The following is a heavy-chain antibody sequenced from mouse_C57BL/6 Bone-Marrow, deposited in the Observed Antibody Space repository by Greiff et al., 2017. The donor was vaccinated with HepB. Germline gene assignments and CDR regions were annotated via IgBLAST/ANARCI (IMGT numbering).Heavy chain of an antibody. J-gene: IGHJ3*01. Sequence: VQLQQSGPVLARPGASVKMSCKTSGYTFTSYWMHWVKQRTGQGLEWIGAIYPGNSDTSYNQKFKGKAKLTAVTSASTAYMEISSLTNEDSAVHYCTRIRAYWGQGRLGTVAA. V-gene: IGHV1-5*01. CDR2: IYPGNSDT. CDR3: TRIRAY. CDR1: GYTFTSYW.